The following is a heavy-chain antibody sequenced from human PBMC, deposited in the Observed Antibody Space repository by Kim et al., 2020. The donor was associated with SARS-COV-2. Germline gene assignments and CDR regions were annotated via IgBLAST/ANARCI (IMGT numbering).Heavy chain of an antibody. CDR1: GFTFSSYA. CDR3: VKDQGYSSSWHYYYYYGMDV. D-gene: IGHD6-13*01. V-gene: IGHV3-64D*09. J-gene: IGHJ6*02. Sequence: GGSLRLSCSASGFTFSSYAMHWVRQAPGKGLEYVSAISSNGGSTYYADSVKGRFTISRDNSKNTLYLQMSSLRAEDTAVYYCVKDQGYSSSWHYYYYYGMDVWGQGTTVTVSS. CDR2: ISSNGGST.